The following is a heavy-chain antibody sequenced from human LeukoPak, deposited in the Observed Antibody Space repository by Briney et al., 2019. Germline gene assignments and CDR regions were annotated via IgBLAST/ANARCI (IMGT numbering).Heavy chain of an antibody. D-gene: IGHD6-13*01. V-gene: IGHV3-21*01. CDR2: ISSSSSYI. CDR3: LTGAAAGMGFDY. Sequence: GGSLRLSCAASGFTFSSYSMNWVRQAPGKRLEWVSSISSSSSYIYYADSVKVRFTISRDNAKNSLYLQMNSLRAEDTAVYYCLTGAAAGMGFDYWGQGTLVTVSS. J-gene: IGHJ4*02. CDR1: GFTFSSYS.